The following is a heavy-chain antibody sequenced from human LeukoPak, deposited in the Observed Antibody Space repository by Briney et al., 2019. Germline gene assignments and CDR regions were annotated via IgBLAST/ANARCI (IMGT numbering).Heavy chain of an antibody. CDR3: ARGPTGYSTSYYFDY. CDR2: INHSGST. J-gene: IGHJ4*02. V-gene: IGHV4-34*01. Sequence: SETLSLTCAVYGGSFSGYYWSWIRQPPGKGLEWIGEINHSGSTNYNPSLKGRVTISVDTSKNQFSLKLSSVTAADTAVYYCARGPTGYSTSYYFDYWGQGTLVTVSS. D-gene: IGHD6-6*01. CDR1: GGSFSGYY.